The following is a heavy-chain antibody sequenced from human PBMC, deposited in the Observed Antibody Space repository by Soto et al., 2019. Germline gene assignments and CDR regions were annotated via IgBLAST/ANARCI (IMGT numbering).Heavy chain of an antibody. CDR3: AREYYYGSGSTSYYYYGMDV. D-gene: IGHD3-10*01. Sequence: GGSLRLSCAASGFTFSSYGMHWVRQAPGKGLEWVAVIWYDGSNKYYAYSFKGRFTISRDNSNNTFYLQMNSLRAEDTVVYYFAREYYYGSGSTSYYYYGMDVWGQGTTVPVSS. CDR2: IWYDGSNK. CDR1: GFTFSSYG. J-gene: IGHJ6*02. V-gene: IGHV3-33*01.